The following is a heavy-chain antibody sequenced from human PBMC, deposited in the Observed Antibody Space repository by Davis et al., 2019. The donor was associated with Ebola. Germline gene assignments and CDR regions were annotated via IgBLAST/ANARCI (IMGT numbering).Heavy chain of an antibody. V-gene: IGHV5-51*01. J-gene: IGHJ4*02. CDR2: IYPGDSDT. D-gene: IGHD4-17*01. CDR3: ARHRPFGDYAIDY. CDR1: GYSFSTNW. Sequence: KVSCKGSGYSFSTNWIGWVRQMPGKGLEWMGMIYPGDSDTKYSPSFQGQVTMSADKSITTAYLQWSSLKASDTAMYYCARHRPFGDYAIDYWGQGTLVTVSS.